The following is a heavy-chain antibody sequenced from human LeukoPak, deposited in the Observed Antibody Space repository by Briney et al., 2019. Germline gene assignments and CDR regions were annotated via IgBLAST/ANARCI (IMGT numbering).Heavy chain of an antibody. Sequence: GASVKVSCKASGGTFSSYAISWVRQAPGQGLEWMGRIIPILGIANYAQKFQGRVTITADKSTSTAYMELSSLRSEDTAVYYCARDYRMITMGISSHFDYWGQGTLVTVSS. CDR3: ARDYRMITMGISSHFDY. D-gene: IGHD3-10*01. CDR1: GGTFSSYA. CDR2: IIPILGIA. J-gene: IGHJ4*02. V-gene: IGHV1-69*04.